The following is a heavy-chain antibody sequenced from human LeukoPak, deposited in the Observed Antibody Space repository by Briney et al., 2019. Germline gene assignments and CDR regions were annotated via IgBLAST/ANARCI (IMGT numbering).Heavy chain of an antibody. J-gene: IGHJ4*02. CDR3: ARGGYYYGSGSARVDY. D-gene: IGHD3-10*01. CDR1: GGSISSYY. CDR2: IYHSGST. V-gene: IGHV4-59*12. Sequence: SETLSLTCTVSGGSISSYYWSWIRQPPGKGLEWIGYIYHSGSTYYNPSLKSRVTISIDRSKNQFSLKLSSVTAADTAVYYCARGGYYYGSGSARVDYWGQGTLVTVSS.